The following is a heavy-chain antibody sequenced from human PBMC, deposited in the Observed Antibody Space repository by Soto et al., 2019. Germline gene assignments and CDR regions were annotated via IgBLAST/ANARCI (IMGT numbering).Heavy chain of an antibody. V-gene: IGHV1-69*01. CDR2: IIPLFGTA. CDR3: ARDRSMDGYNSRSFDY. D-gene: IGHD5-12*01. J-gene: IGHJ4*02. CDR1: GGTFSSFG. Sequence: QVQLVQSGAEVKKPGSSVKVSCKASGGTFSSFGFNWVRQAPGQGLEWMGGIIPLFGTANYAEKFQGRVTISADEGTSTASMELIGLRSVDTAIYYCARDRSMDGYNSRSFDYWGQGTLVTVS.